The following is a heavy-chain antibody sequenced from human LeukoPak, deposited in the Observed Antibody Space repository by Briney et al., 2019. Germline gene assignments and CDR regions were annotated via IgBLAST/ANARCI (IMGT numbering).Heavy chain of an antibody. D-gene: IGHD3-10*01. CDR2: INPSDGDR. Sequence: GASVKASCKASGYTFITYKMHWVRQAPGQGLEWVGIINPSDGDRRNAQKFQGRVTMTRDMSTSTVYMELSSLRSEDTAVYYCAKDGGSYSADYWGQGTLVTVSS. CDR1: GYTFITYK. J-gene: IGHJ4*02. CDR3: AKDGGSYSADY. V-gene: IGHV1-46*01.